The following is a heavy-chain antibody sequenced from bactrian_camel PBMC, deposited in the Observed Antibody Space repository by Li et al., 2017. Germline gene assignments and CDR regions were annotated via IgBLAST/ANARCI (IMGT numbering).Heavy chain of an antibody. CDR2: ITADNSA. CDR3: AADRTWFQCTLETISTGR. Sequence: HVQLVESGGGSVQAGGSLRLSCAHSGYISSRHCMGWFRQSPGKEREAVASITADNSATYADSVKGRFTISRDKVQNILNLQMDSLKPEDTAMYYCAADRTWFQCTLETISTGRGGRGTQVTVS. CDR1: GYISSRHC. V-gene: IGHV3S53*01. D-gene: IGHD4*01. J-gene: IGHJ4*01.